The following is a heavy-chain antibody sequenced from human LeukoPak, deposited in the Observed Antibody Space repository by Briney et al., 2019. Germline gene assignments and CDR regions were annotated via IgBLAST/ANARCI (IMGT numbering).Heavy chain of an antibody. CDR1: GPSISSYY. J-gene: IGHJ4*02. V-gene: IGHV4-59*01. Sequence: SETLSLTCTVSGPSISSYYWGWLRQPPGKGLEWIGYIYYSGSTNYNPSLKSRVTISVDTSKNQFSLKLSSVTAADTAVYYCARENYFDYWGQGTLVIVSS. CDR3: ARENYFDY. CDR2: IYYSGST.